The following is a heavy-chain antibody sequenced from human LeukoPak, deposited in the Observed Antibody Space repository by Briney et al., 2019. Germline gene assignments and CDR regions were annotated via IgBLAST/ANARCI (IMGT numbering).Heavy chain of an antibody. D-gene: IGHD6-19*01. CDR2: IRYDGSSK. Sequence: GGSLRLSCAASGFTFSNYGMHWVRQAPGKGLEWVAFIRYDGSSKYYADSVKGRFTISRDNSKSTLYLQMNSLRAEDTAVYYCAKDLGGIGQWLVQGRLIFDYWGQGTLVTVSS. J-gene: IGHJ4*02. V-gene: IGHV3-30*02. CDR3: AKDLGGIGQWLVQGRLIFDY. CDR1: GFTFSNYG.